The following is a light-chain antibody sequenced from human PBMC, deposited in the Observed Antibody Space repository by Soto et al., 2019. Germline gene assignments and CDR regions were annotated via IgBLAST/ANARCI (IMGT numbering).Light chain of an antibody. CDR1: QSVSID. CDR2: GAS. J-gene: IGKJ1*01. Sequence: VMPQSQATVPVSPGERVTLSCRASQSVSIDLAWYQQKPGQAPRLLIYGASTRATDIPATFTGSGSGTEFTLTISSLQSEDIAVYYCQQYNKWPQTFGQGTKV. V-gene: IGKV3-15*01. CDR3: QQYNKWPQT.